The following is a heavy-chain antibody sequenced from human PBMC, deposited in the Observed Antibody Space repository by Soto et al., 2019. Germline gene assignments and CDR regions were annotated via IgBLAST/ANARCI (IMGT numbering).Heavy chain of an antibody. CDR2: ISVSGGST. Sequence: PGGSLRLSCAASGFTFSSYAMSWVRQAPGKGLEWVSAISVSGGSTYYADSVKGRFTISRDNSKNTLYLQMNSLRAEDTAVYYCAKEGHYYDSSGYYMNWGQGTLVTVSS. D-gene: IGHD3-22*01. J-gene: IGHJ4*02. CDR1: GFTFSSYA. V-gene: IGHV3-23*01. CDR3: AKEGHYYDSSGYYMN.